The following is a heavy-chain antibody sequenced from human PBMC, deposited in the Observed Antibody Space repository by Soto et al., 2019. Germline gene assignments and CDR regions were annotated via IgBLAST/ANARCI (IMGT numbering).Heavy chain of an antibody. Sequence: QSLTCTVSGGSISSGDYYWSWIRQPPGKGLEWIGYIYYSGSTYYNPSLKSRVTISVDTSKNQFSLKLSSVTAADTAVYYCARERRSYDSSGYYYYYYGMDVWGQGTTVTVSS. D-gene: IGHD3-22*01. CDR3: ARERRSYDSSGYYYYYYGMDV. CDR2: IYYSGST. CDR1: GGSISSGDYY. J-gene: IGHJ6*02. V-gene: IGHV4-30-4*01.